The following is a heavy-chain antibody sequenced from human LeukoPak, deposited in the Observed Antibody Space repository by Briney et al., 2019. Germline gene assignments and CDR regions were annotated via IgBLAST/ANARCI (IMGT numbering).Heavy chain of an antibody. CDR3: ARDIVATRPHNWSTP. J-gene: IGHJ5*02. CDR1: GGSISSGGYY. D-gene: IGHD5-12*01. V-gene: IGHV4-31*03. CDR2: IYYSGST. Sequence: SQTLSLTCTVSGGSISSGGYYWSWIRQHPGKGLEWIGYIYYSGSTYYNPSLKSRVTISVDTSKNQFSLKLSSVTAADTAVYYCARDIVATRPHNWSTPGAREPWSPSPQ.